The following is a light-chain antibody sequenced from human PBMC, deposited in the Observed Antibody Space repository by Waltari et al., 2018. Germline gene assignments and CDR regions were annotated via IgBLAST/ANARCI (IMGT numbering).Light chain of an antibody. J-gene: IGKJ2*01. CDR1: QSISRN. CDR3: QQSNSIPYT. Sequence: DIQMPQSPSSLSASVGDRVTITCRASQSISRNLNWYQQKPGKAPKLLIYATSGLQTGVPSRFSGSGSGTDFTLTISSLQPEDFATYYCQQSNSIPYTFGQGTKLEI. V-gene: IGKV1-39*01. CDR2: ATS.